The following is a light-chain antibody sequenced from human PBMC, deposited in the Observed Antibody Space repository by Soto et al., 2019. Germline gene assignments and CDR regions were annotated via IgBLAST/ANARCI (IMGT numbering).Light chain of an antibody. CDR1: QSVSSN. V-gene: IGKV3-15*01. J-gene: IGKJ1*01. CDR3: QQYNNGPRTWT. CDR2: GAS. Sequence: EIVMTQSPATLSVSPGERATLSCRASQSVSSNLAWYQQKPGQAPRLLIYGASTRATGIPARFSGSGSGTEFTLTISSLHSEDFAVYYCQQYNNGPRTWTFGQGTKVEIK.